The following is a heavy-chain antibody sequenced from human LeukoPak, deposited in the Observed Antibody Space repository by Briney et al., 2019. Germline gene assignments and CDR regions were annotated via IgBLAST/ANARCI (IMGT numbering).Heavy chain of an antibody. CDR2: INPNSGGT. J-gene: IGHJ4*02. CDR1: GYTFTSYG. D-gene: IGHD3-3*01. V-gene: IGHV1-2*02. Sequence: ASVKVSCKASGYTFTSYGISWVRQAPGQGLEWMGWINPNSGGTNYAQKFQGRVTMTRDTSISTAYMELSRLRSDDTAVYYCARDFYDFWSGYRHFDYWGQGTLVTVSS. CDR3: ARDFYDFWSGYRHFDY.